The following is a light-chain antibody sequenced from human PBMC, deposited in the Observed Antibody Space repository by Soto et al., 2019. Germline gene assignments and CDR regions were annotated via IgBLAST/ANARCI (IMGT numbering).Light chain of an antibody. Sequence: EILMTQSPASLSVSPGGRATLSCRASQDISGNLAWYQQKPGQGPRLLIYGASTRATGIPARFSGSGSGTDFTLTISSLQYEDIAVYYCQHYYKWPLYTLGRGTRLAI. CDR2: GAS. CDR1: QDISGN. J-gene: IGKJ2*01. V-gene: IGKV3-15*01. CDR3: QHYYKWPLYT.